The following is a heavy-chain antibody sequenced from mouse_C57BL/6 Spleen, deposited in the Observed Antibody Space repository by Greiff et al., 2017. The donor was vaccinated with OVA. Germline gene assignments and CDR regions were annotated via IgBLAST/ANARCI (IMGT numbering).Heavy chain of an antibody. D-gene: IGHD4-1*01. CDR2: IYPGDGDT. J-gene: IGHJ2*01. CDR1: GYAFSSSW. Sequence: QVQLQQSGPELVKPGASVKISCKASGYAFSSSWMNWVKQRPGKGLEWIGRIYPGDGDTNYNGKFKGKATLTADKSSSTAYMQLSSLTSEDSAVYFCASQGWDGYWGQGTTLTVSS. V-gene: IGHV1-82*01. CDR3: ASQGWDGY.